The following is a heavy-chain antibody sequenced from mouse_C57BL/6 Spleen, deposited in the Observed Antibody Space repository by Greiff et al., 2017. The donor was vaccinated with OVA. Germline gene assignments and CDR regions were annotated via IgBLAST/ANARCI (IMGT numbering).Heavy chain of an antibody. Sequence: EVQRVESGGGLVKPGGSLKLSCAASGFTFSSYAMSWVRQTPEKRLEWVATISDGGSYTYYPDNVKGRFTISRDNAKNNLYLQMSHLKSEDTAMYYCARAGYYGSSPWYFDVWGTGTTVTVSS. J-gene: IGHJ1*03. CDR3: ARAGYYGSSPWYFDV. V-gene: IGHV5-4*01. CDR1: GFTFSSYA. D-gene: IGHD1-1*01. CDR2: ISDGGSYT.